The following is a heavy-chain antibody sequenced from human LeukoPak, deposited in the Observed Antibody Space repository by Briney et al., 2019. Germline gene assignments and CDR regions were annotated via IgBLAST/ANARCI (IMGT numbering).Heavy chain of an antibody. J-gene: IGHJ4*02. Sequence: PGGSLRLSCAASGFIFSSFEMSWVRQAPGKGLQWVSYIDSSGNTRYYADSVKGRFTISRDDSKNTLYLQMNSLRAEDTAVYYCAKDLGRYRNNYFDYWGQGTLVTVSS. V-gene: IGHV3-48*03. CDR1: GFIFSSFE. CDR2: IDSSGNTR. CDR3: AKDLGRYRNNYFDY. D-gene: IGHD1-26*01.